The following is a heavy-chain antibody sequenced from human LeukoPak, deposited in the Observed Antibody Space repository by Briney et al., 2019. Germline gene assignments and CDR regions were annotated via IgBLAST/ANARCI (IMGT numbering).Heavy chain of an antibody. CDR1: GGSLSGYY. CDR3: ARVSKYSGSYKGAFDI. J-gene: IGHJ3*02. V-gene: IGHV4-34*01. D-gene: IGHD1-26*01. Sequence: PSETLSLTCAVYGGSLSGYYWSWIRQPPGKGLEWIGEINHSGSTNYNPSLKSRVTISVDTSKNQFSLKLSSVTAADTAVYYCARVSKYSGSYKGAFDIWGQGTMVTVSS. CDR2: INHSGST.